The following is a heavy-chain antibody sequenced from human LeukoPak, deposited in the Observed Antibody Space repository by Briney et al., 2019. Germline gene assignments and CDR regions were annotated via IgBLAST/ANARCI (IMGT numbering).Heavy chain of an antibody. CDR3: AKDRGSSSWYAFDI. J-gene: IGHJ3*02. CDR2: ISWNSGSI. D-gene: IGHD6-13*01. V-gene: IGHV3-9*03. CDR1: GFTFDDYA. Sequence: PGRSLRLSCAASGFTFDDYAMHWVRQAPGKGLEWVSGISWNSGSIGYADSVKGRFTISRDNAKNSLYLQMNRLRAEDMALYYCAKDRGSSSWYAFDIWGQGTMVTVSS.